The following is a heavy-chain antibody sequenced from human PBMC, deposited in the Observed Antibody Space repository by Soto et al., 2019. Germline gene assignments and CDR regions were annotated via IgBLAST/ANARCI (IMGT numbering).Heavy chain of an antibody. CDR2: IYPGDSDT. CDR1: GYSFTSYW. D-gene: IGHD4-17*01. V-gene: IGHV5-51*01. J-gene: IGHJ4*02. CDR3: AAPSDDYGDSPDY. Sequence: GESLKISCKGSGYSFTSYWIGWVRQMPGKGLEWMGIIYPGDSDTRYSPSFQGQVTISADKSISTAYLQWSSLKASDTAMYYCAAPSDDYGDSPDYWGQGTLVTVSS.